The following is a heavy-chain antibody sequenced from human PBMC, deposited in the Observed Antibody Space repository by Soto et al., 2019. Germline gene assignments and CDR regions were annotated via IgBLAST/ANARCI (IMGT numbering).Heavy chain of an antibody. J-gene: IGHJ4*02. CDR2: IYYDEST. Sequence: SETLSLTCTVSGVSLNSGHYYWVWIRQSPGKGLAWIASIYYDESTYYNPSLKSRVTISTDKPKNQFSLTLKSVTAADTAVYYCGKVLIGATRHTDVDSWGQGALVTVS. V-gene: IGHV4-39*01. CDR3: GKVLIGATRHTDVDS. CDR1: GVSLNSGHYY. D-gene: IGHD2-15*01.